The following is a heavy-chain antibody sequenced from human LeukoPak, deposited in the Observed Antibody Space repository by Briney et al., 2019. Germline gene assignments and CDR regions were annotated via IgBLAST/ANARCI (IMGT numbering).Heavy chain of an antibody. CDR1: GGSVSSYY. J-gene: IGHJ3*02. Sequence: SETLSLTCTVSGGSVSSYYWSWIRQPPGKGLEWIGYIYYSGSTNYNPSLKSRVTISVDTSKNQFSLKLSSVTAADTAVYYCASGLGAHDAFDIWGQGTMVTVSS. D-gene: IGHD3-10*01. CDR2: IYYSGST. V-gene: IGHV4-59*02. CDR3: ASGLGAHDAFDI.